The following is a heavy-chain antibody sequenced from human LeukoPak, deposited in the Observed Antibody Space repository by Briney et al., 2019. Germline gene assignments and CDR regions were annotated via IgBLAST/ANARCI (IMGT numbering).Heavy chain of an antibody. CDR3: ATAPGGYCSGGSCDY. V-gene: IGHV1-24*01. CDR2: FGPEDGET. CDR1: GYTLTELS. J-gene: IGHJ4*02. D-gene: IGHD2-15*01. Sequence: ASVKVSCKVSGYTLTELSMHWVRQAPGKGLEWMGGFGPEDGETIYAQKFQGRVTMTEDTSTDTAYMELSSLRSEDTAVYYCATAPGGYCSGGSCDYWGQGTLVTVSS.